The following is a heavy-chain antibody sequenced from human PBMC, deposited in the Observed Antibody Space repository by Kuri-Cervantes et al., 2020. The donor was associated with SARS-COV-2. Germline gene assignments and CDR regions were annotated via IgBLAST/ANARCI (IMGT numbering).Heavy chain of an antibody. J-gene: IGHJ4*02. CDR3: ASADYGDRFDY. Sequence: SETLSLTCTVSGGSISGYYWSWIRQPPGKGLEWIGEINHSGSTNYNPSLKSRLTISLDTSKNQFFLRLNSVTAADTAVYYCASADYGDRFDYWGQGALVTVSS. D-gene: IGHD4-17*01. CDR2: INHSGST. CDR1: GGSISGYY. V-gene: IGHV4-34*01.